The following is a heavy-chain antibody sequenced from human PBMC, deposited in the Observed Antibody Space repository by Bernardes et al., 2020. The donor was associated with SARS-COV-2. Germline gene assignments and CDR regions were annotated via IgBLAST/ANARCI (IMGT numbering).Heavy chain of an antibody. CDR1: GGSIRISYL. Sequence: SESLSLTCAVSGGSIRISYLWTCVRGPPVKGLELTGEIYHSGSTNYNPSLKSRVTISVDKSKNQFSLKLSSVTAADTAVYYCARDSGTRGWRSWGQGTLVTVSS. J-gene: IGHJ4*02. CDR3: ARDSGTRGWRS. CDR2: IYHSGST. D-gene: IGHD2-2*01. V-gene: IGHV4-4*02.